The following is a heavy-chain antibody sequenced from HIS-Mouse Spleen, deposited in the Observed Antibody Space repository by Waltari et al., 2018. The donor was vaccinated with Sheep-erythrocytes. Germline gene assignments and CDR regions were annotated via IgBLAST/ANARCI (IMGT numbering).Heavy chain of an antibody. J-gene: IGHJ4*02. CDR1: GGSISSSSYY. Sequence: QLQLQESGPGLVKPSETLSLTCTVSGGSISSSSYYWGWIRQPPGKWLEWIGSIYYSGSTYYTPSLKRRVTIAVDTSKNQFSLKLSSVTAADTAVYYCARVSVAARFDYWGQGTLVTVSS. V-gene: IGHV4-39*07. CDR2: IYYSGST. CDR3: ARVSVAARFDY. D-gene: IGHD6-6*01.